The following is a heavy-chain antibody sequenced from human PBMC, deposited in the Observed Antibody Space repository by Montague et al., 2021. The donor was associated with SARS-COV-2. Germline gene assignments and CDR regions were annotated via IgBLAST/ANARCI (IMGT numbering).Heavy chain of an antibody. J-gene: IGHJ6*02. V-gene: IGHV4-34*01. Sequence: SETLSLTCAVYGGSFSCYYWSWIRQPPEKGLEWIGEINQSGRTNNNQSLKSRVIISVDTSKNQFSLKLSSVTAADTAVYYCARVRYYGSGTSLGMDVWGQGTTVTVSS. D-gene: IGHD3-10*01. CDR3: ARVRYYGSGTSLGMDV. CDR1: GGSFSCYY. CDR2: INQSGRT.